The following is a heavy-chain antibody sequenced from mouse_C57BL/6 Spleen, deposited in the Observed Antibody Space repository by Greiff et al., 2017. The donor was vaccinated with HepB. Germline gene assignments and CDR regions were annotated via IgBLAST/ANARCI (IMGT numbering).Heavy chain of an antibody. CDR2: ISDGGSYT. J-gene: IGHJ2*01. V-gene: IGHV5-4*03. CDR1: GFTFSSYA. Sequence: EVKLVESGGGLVKPGGSLKLSCAASGFTFSSYAMSWVRQTPEKRLEWVATISDGGSYTYYPDNVKGRFTISRDNAKNNLYLQMSHLKSEDTAMYYCARRRVTRPFDYWGQGTTLTVSS. D-gene: IGHD2-2*01. CDR3: ARRRVTRPFDY.